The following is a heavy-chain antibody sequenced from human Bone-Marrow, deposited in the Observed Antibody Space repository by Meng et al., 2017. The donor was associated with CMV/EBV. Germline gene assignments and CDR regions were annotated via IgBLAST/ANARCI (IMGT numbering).Heavy chain of an antibody. CDR3: ARGGAVAGTLRYYGMDV. J-gene: IGHJ6*02. CDR2: IIPILGIA. Sequence: SVKVSCKASGGTFSSYTISWVRQAPGQGLEWMGRIIPILGIANYAQKFQGRVTITADKSTSTAYMELSSLRSDDTAVYYCARGGAVAGTLRYYGMDVWGQGTTVTVSS. D-gene: IGHD6-19*01. CDR1: GGTFSSYT. V-gene: IGHV1-69*02.